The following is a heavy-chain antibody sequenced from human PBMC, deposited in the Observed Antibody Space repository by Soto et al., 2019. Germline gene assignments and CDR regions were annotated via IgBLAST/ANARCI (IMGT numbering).Heavy chain of an antibody. CDR1: GGTFSSYA. D-gene: IGHD3-9*01. CDR3: ASPPFAARWGDYHYDILTGYYY. Sequence: GASVKVSCKASGGTFSSYAISWVRQAPGQGLEWMGGIIPIFGTANYAQKFQGRVTITADESTSTAYMELSSLRSEDTAVDYCASPPFAARWGDYHYDILTGYYYWGQGTLVTVSS. V-gene: IGHV1-69*13. J-gene: IGHJ4*02. CDR2: IIPIFGTA.